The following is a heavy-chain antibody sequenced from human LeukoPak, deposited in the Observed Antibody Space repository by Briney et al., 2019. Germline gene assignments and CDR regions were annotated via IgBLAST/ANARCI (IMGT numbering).Heavy chain of an antibody. J-gene: IGHJ4*02. D-gene: IGHD1-26*01. V-gene: IGHV3-23*01. CDR3: AKVGLGGAYYDS. CDR1: GFTFSSYA. Sequence: GGSLRLSCAASGFTFSSYAMSWVRQAPGKGLEWVSAISGSGDRTDYADSVKGRFTISRDNSKSTLYLQMNSLRAEDTAVYYCAKVGLGGAYYDSWGQGTLVTVSS. CDR2: ISGSGDRT.